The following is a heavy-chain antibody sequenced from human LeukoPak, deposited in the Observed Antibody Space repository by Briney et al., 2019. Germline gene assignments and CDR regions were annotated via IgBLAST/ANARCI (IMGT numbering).Heavy chain of an antibody. CDR2: ISSSSSYI. J-gene: IGHJ4*02. Sequence: PGGSLRLSCAASGFTFSSYSMNWVRQAPGKGLEWVSSISSSSSYIYYADSVKGRFTISRDNAKNSLYLQMNSLRAEDTAVYYCARDTNVDSFFDYWGQGTLVTASS. CDR3: ARDTNVDSFFDY. CDR1: GFTFSSYS. V-gene: IGHV3-21*01. D-gene: IGHD4-17*01.